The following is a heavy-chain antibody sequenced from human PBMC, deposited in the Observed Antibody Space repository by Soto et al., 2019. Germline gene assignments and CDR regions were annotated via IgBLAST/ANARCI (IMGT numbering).Heavy chain of an antibody. J-gene: IGHJ5*02. CDR3: APRITVSGWLLRPFDP. CDR1: GDSVNGYY. Sequence: SQSLSLTCAVYGDSVNGYYQHWIRRPRGKGMEWVGKITLTGGTQYTPSLKSRVSMSLEPSTSKLSLWLSSVTASDTAIYSCAPRITVSGWLLRPFDPWGQGTQIT. D-gene: IGHD2-15*01. CDR2: ITLTGGT. V-gene: IGHV4-34*01.